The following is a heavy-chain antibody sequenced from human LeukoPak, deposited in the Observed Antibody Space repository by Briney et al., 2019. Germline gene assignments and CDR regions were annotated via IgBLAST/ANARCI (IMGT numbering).Heavy chain of an antibody. J-gene: IGHJ6*03. Sequence: PGGSLRLSCAASGFTFSSYAMHWVRQAPGKGLEYVSAISSNGGSTYYANSVKGRFTISRDNSKNTLYLQMGSLRAEDMAVYYCARNAAAGTDYYYMDVWGKGTTVTIS. CDR3: ARNAAAGTDYYYMDV. V-gene: IGHV3-64*01. CDR2: ISSNGGST. D-gene: IGHD6-13*01. CDR1: GFTFSSYA.